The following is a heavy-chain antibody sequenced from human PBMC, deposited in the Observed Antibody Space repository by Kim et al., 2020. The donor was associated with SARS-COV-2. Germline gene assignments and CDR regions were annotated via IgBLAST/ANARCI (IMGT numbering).Heavy chain of an antibody. CDR1: GFSLSTSGVG. CDR2: IYWDDDK. CDR3: ARRGSGYNSGWDSGYSDS. Sequence: SGPTLVKPTQTLTLTCIFSGFSLSTSGVGVGWIRQPPGKALEWLAVIYWDDDKRYSPSLKSRLTIIKDTSKNQVVLIMTNVDPVDTATYYCARRGSGYNSGWDSGYSDSWGQGTLVTVSS. D-gene: IGHD6-25*01. V-gene: IGHV2-5*02. J-gene: IGHJ4*02.